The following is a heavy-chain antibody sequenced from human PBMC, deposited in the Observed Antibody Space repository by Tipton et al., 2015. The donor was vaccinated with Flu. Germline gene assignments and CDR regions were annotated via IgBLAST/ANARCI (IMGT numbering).Heavy chain of an antibody. J-gene: IGHJ5*02. D-gene: IGHD4-11*01. CDR2: IHYSGST. V-gene: IGHV4-59*01. Sequence: GSLRLSCTVSGGSISTYYWSWIRQPPGKGLEWIGYIHYSGSTNYNPSLKSRVTISVDTSKNQFSLQLNSVTAVDTAVYYCARRDYSNYVSEPKNWFDPWGQGTLVTVSS. CDR1: GGSISTYY. CDR3: ARRDYSNYVSEPKNWFDP.